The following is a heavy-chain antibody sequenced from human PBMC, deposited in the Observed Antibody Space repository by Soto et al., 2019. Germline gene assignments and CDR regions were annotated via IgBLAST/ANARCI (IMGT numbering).Heavy chain of an antibody. V-gene: IGHV3-48*03. D-gene: IGHD3-3*01. J-gene: IGHJ6*02. Sequence: PGGSLRLSCAASGFSFSSYELNWVRQAPGKGLEWVSYISSSGSTIYYADSVKGRFTISRDNGKNSLYLHMNSLRAEDTAVYYCARPYAEWPANYYYGMDVWGQGTTVAVSS. CDR1: GFSFSSYE. CDR3: ARPYAEWPANYYYGMDV. CDR2: ISSSGSTI.